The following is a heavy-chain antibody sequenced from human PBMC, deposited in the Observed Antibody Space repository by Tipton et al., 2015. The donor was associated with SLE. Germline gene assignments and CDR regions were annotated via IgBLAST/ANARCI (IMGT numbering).Heavy chain of an antibody. V-gene: IGHV4-61*01. D-gene: IGHD4-17*01. CDR2: IYDSGST. Sequence: TLSLTCTVSGVSVTIGSYYWSWIRQPPGKGLEYIGYIYDSGSTHYNPSLESRVTISIDTSKNQVSLQLTSVTTADTAVYYCARLARGYGDLNWFDPWGQGALVTVSS. CDR1: GVSVTIGSYY. J-gene: IGHJ5*02. CDR3: ARLARGYGDLNWFDP.